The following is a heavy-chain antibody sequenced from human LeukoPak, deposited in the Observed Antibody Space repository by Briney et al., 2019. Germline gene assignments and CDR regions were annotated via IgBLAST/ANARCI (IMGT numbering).Heavy chain of an antibody. CDR2: ISASGHPT. D-gene: IGHD1-26*01. CDR3: AKWPEAATPKFHH. Sequence: PGVSLRLSCAASGFTFSIYAMSWVRQAPGKGLEAPGKGLEWVSTISASGHPTYYPDSVRGRFTIPRDNSKSTLHLQMDSLRAEDSALYYCAKWPEAATPKFHHWGQGTLVTVSS. J-gene: IGHJ4*02. CDR1: GFTFSIYA. V-gene: IGHV3-23*01.